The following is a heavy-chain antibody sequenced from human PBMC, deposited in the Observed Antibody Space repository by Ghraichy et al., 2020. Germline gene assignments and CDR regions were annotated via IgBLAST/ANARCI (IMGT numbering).Heavy chain of an antibody. CDR3: ARGTDKNYSGYEVDFDY. V-gene: IGHV4-59*01. Sequence: SETLSLTCTVSGGSISSYYWSWIRQPPGKGLEWIGYIYYSGSTNYNPSLKSRVTISVDTSKNQFSLKLSSVTAADTAVYYCARGTDKNYSGYEVDFDYWGQGTLVTVSS. CDR2: IYYSGST. J-gene: IGHJ4*02. CDR1: GGSISSYY. D-gene: IGHD5-12*01.